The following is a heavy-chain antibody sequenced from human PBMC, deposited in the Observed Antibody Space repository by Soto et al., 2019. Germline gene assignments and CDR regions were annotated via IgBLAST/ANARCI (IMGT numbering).Heavy chain of an antibody. CDR1: GYSFTSYW. CDR2: IYPADSDT. J-gene: IGHJ6*02. D-gene: IGHD3-22*01. Sequence: PGESLKISCKGSGYSFTSYWIGWVRQTPGKGLEWMGIIYPADSDTRYSPAFQGQVTISADKSISTAYLQWSSLKASDTAMYYCARQGHDSSGSSYYYYYGMDVWGQGTTVTVSS. CDR3: ARQGHDSSGSSYYYYYGMDV. V-gene: IGHV5-51*01.